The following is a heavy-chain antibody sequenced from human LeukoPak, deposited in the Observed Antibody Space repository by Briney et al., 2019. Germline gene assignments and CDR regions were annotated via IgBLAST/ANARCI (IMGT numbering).Heavy chain of an antibody. J-gene: IGHJ6*02. CDR3: AKGSLEWLWDSMDV. CDR1: GFTSSSYG. V-gene: IGHV3-30*18. D-gene: IGHD3-3*01. CDR2: ISYDGSNK. Sequence: GGSLRLSCAASGFTSSSYGMHWVRQAPGKGLEWVAVISYDGSNKYYADSVKGRFTISRDNSKNTLYLQMNSLRAEDTAVYYCAKGSLEWLWDSMDVWGQGTTVTVSS.